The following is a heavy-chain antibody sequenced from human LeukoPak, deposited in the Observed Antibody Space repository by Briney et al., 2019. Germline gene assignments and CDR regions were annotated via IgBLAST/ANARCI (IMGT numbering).Heavy chain of an antibody. D-gene: IGHD3-22*01. V-gene: IGHV3-23*01. CDR2: IAGSGNFA. CDR1: GFAFGSYA. CDR3: AKPHYPDQGGYYSGSYYFDY. J-gene: IGHJ4*02. Sequence: GGSLRLSCAASGFAFGSYAMSWVRQAPGKGLEWVASIAGSGNFAYYAESVKGRFTISRDNSQSTVFLQGSGLRAEDTALYFCAKPHYPDQGGYYSGSYYFDYWGQGALVTVSS.